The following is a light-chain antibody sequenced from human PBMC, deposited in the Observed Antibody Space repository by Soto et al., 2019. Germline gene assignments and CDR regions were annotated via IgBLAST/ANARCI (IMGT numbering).Light chain of an antibody. CDR3: QSYDSSLSGVV. V-gene: IGLV1-40*01. CDR2: DND. CDR1: SSNIGAGYD. J-gene: IGLJ2*01. Sequence: QSVLTQPPSVSGAPGQRVTISCTGSSSNIGAGYDVHWYQQVPGTAPKLLISDNDNRPSGFPDRFSGSTSGTSASRAITGLQSDDEAGYYCQSYDSSLSGVVFGGGTKLTVL.